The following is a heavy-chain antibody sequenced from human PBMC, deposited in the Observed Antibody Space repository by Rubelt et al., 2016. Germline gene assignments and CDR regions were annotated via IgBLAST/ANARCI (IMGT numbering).Heavy chain of an antibody. J-gene: IGHJ4*02. V-gene: IGHV4-34*02. CDR1: GESFSDYY. Sequence: QVRLQQWGAGPLRPSETLSLTCAVYGESFSDYYWSWIRQGPGKGLEWLGEINHRGITNYNRNLKNRVTISIDTSKNQVSLKVTSVTAADQGVYFCARRRQLVRIFDHWGQGDLVTISS. CDR3: ARRRQLVRIFDH. CDR2: INHRGIT. D-gene: IGHD6-6*01.